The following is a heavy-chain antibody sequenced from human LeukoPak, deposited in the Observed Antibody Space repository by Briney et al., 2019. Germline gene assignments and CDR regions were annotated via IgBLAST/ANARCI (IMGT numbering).Heavy chain of an antibody. D-gene: IGHD4-17*01. J-gene: IGHJ6*02. V-gene: IGHV1-2*02. CDR3: ARTYGDYVALDYYYGMDV. CDR2: INPNSGGT. CDR1: GYTFTGYY. Sequence: ASVKVSCKASGYTFTGYYMHWVRQAPGQGLEWMGWINPNSGGTNYAQKFQGKVTMTRDTSISTAYMELSRLRSDDTAVYYCARTYGDYVALDYYYGMDVWGQGTTVTVSS.